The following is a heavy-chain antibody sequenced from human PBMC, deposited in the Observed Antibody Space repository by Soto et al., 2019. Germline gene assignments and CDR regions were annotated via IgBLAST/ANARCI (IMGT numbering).Heavy chain of an antibody. Sequence: TLSLTCTVSGGSISSYYWSWIRQPPGKGLEWIGYIYYSGSTNYNPSLKSRVIISVDTSKNQFSLKLSSVTAADTAVYYCARDYWGSYLALDVWGKGTTVTVSS. V-gene: IGHV4-59*01. CDR1: GGSISSYY. CDR2: IYYSGST. D-gene: IGHD3-16*02. J-gene: IGHJ6*04. CDR3: ARDYWGSYLALDV.